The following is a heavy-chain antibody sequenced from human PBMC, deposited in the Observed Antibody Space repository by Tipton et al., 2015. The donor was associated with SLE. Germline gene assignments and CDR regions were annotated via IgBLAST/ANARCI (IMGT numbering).Heavy chain of an antibody. J-gene: IGHJ6*03. D-gene: IGHD2-2*01. CDR1: GDSISSGDYY. Sequence: TLSLTCTVSGDSISSGDYYWSWIRQHPGKGLEWIGEINHSGSTNYNPSLKSRVTISVDTSKNQFSLKLSSVTAADTAVYYCARERVVVPAALIYYYYMDVWGKGTTVTVSS. CDR3: ARERVVVPAALIYYYYMDV. V-gene: IGHV4-30-4*08. CDR2: INHSGST.